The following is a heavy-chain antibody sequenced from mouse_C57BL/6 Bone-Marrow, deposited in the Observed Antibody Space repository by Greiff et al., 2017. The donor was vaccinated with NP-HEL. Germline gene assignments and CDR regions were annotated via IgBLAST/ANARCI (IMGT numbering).Heavy chain of an antibody. CDR2: IHPNSGST. CDR1: GYTFTSYW. CDR3: ARDYDYDVDYAMDY. V-gene: IGHV1-64*01. Sequence: PLPPPLASLFPPVSSVPLSCKASGYTFTSYWMHWVKQRPGQGLEWIGMIHPNSGSTNYNEKFKSKATLTVDKSSSTAYMQLSSLTSEDSAVYYCARDYDYDVDYAMDYWGQGTSVTVSS. D-gene: IGHD2-4*01. J-gene: IGHJ4*01.